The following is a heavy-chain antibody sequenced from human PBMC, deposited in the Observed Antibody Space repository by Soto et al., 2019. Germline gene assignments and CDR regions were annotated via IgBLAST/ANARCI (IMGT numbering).Heavy chain of an antibody. CDR2: ISGSGGST. Sequence: VQLLESGGGLVQPGGSLRLSCAASGFTFSSYAVSWVRQAPGKGLEWVSAISGSGGSTYYADSVKGRFTISRDNSKNTLYLQMNSLRAEDTAVYYCAKDLVRAYIVVVVAATGDWGQGTLVTVSS. CDR3: AKDLVRAYIVVVVAATGD. V-gene: IGHV3-23*01. CDR1: GFTFSSYA. D-gene: IGHD2-15*01. J-gene: IGHJ4*02.